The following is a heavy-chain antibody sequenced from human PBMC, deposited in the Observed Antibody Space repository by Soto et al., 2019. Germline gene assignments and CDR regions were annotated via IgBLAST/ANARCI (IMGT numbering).Heavy chain of an antibody. V-gene: IGHV3-21*01. CDR2: ISSSSSYI. D-gene: IGHD3-10*01. Sequence: EVQLVESGGGLVKPGGSLRLSCAASGFTFSSYSMNWVRQAPGKGLEWVSSISSSSSYIYYADSVKGRFTISRDNAKNSLYLQMKSLSAEDTAVYYCARDRGWLHCNVAFDSCGQGTMVTVSS. CDR1: GFTFSSYS. CDR3: ARDRGWLHCNVAFDS. J-gene: IGHJ3*02.